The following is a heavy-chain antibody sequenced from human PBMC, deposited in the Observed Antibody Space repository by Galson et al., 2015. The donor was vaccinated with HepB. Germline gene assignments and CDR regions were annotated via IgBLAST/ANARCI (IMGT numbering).Heavy chain of an antibody. J-gene: IGHJ3*02. Sequence: SCKASGYTFTSYGISWVRQAPGQGLEWMGWISAYNGNTNYAQKLQGRVTMTTDTSTNTAYMELRSLRSDDTAVYYCARDTGYSSPLGAFDIWGQGTMVTVSS. CDR3: ARDTGYSSPLGAFDI. V-gene: IGHV1-18*01. CDR2: ISAYNGNT. D-gene: IGHD6-13*01. CDR1: GYTFTSYG.